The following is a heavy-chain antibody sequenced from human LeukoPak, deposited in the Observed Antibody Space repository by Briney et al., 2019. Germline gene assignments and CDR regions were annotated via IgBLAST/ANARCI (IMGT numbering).Heavy chain of an antibody. V-gene: IGHV3-53*01. Sequence: GGSLRLSCAASGFTVSSNYMSWVRQAPGKGLEWVSVIYSGGSTYYADSVKGRFTISRDNSKNTLYLQMNSLRAEDTAVYYCAKDRRIVVVPAAADYWGQGTLVTVSS. J-gene: IGHJ4*02. CDR2: IYSGGST. CDR1: GFTVSSNY. CDR3: AKDRRIVVVPAAADY. D-gene: IGHD2-2*01.